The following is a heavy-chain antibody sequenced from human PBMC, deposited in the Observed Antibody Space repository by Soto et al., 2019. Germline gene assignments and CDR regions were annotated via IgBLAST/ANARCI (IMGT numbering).Heavy chain of an antibody. CDR3: AMTVIAPSPYLDH. CDR2: IYTTGAT. J-gene: IGHJ4*02. D-gene: IGHD4-17*01. Sequence: QVQLQESGPGLVKPSETLSLTCSVSGDSISRKYWSWLRQPAGGGLEWIGRIYTTGATNYNSSLKSRVSMSVDTSKNQFSLRLTSVTAAYTAVYFCAMTVIAPSPYLDHCGQGLLVTGSS. V-gene: IGHV4-4*07. CDR1: GDSISRKY.